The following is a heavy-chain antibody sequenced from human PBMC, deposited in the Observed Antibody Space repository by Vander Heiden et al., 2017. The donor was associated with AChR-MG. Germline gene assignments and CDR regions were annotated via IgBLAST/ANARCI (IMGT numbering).Heavy chain of an antibody. J-gene: IGHJ3*02. D-gene: IGHD2-21*01. Sequence: QVQRVQSGAGVMKHGSSVKVCCKVPGGTFSRQAISWVRQAPGQGREWRGGIIPICGTANYAQKFQGRVTMTADKPTSTAYMELSSLRSEDTAVYYGARDRRIRAFDIWGQGTMVTVSS. V-gene: IGHV1-69*06. CDR1: GGTFSRQA. CDR3: ARDRRIRAFDI. CDR2: IIPICGTA.